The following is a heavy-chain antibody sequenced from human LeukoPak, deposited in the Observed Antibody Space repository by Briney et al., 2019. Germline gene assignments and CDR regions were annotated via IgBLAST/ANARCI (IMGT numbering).Heavy chain of an antibody. CDR2: ISSSSTI. V-gene: IGHV3-48*01. Sequence: PGGSLRLSCAASGFTFSSYSMNWVRQAPGKGLEWVSYISSSSTIYYADSVKGRFTISRDNAKNSLYLQMNSLRAEDTAVYYCARVYGSMIVASTFDYWGQGTLVTVSS. J-gene: IGHJ4*02. CDR1: GFTFSSYS. D-gene: IGHD3-22*01. CDR3: ARVYGSMIVASTFDY.